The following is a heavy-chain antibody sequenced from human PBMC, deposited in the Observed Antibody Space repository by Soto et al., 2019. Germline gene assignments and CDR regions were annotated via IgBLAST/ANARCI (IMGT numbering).Heavy chain of an antibody. CDR1: GGSISSYY. Sequence: SETLSVTCTVSGGSISSYYWSWIRQPPGKGLEWIGYIYYSGSTNYNPSLKSRVTISVDTSKNQFSLKLSSVTAADTAVYYCARGFTIFGVVIPGLDPSGQGNLVTV. CDR3: ARGFTIFGVVIPGLDP. V-gene: IGHV4-59*01. J-gene: IGHJ5*02. CDR2: IYYSGST. D-gene: IGHD3-3*01.